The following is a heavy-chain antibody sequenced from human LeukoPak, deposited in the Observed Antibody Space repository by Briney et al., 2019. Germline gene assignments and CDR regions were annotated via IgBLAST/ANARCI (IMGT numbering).Heavy chain of an antibody. V-gene: IGHV3-48*01. CDR3: ARVGGIAARFPFDY. CDR2: ISSSSSTI. CDR1: GFTFSSYS. Sequence: GGSLRLSCAASGFTFSSYSMNWVRQAPGKGLEWVSYISSSSSTIYYADSVKGRFTISRDNAKNSLYLQMNSLRAEDTAVYYCARVGGIAARFPFDYWGQGTLVTVSS. D-gene: IGHD6-6*01. J-gene: IGHJ4*02.